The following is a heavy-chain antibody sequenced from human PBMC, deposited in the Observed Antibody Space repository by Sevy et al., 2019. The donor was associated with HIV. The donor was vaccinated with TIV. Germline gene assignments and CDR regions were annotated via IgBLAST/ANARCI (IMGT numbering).Heavy chain of an antibody. V-gene: IGHV3-30*02. CDR2: TTYDGSNK. CDR3: ARDRKVVLVVYAIPFDAFDI. CDR1: GFTFSYYG. J-gene: IGHJ3*02. D-gene: IGHD2-8*02. Sequence: GGSLRLSCAASGFTFSYYGIHWVRQAPGKGLEWVAFTTYDGSNKHYADSVKGRFTISRDNSENTLYLQMNSLRAEDTAMYYCARDRKVVLVVYAIPFDAFDIWGQGTLVTVSS.